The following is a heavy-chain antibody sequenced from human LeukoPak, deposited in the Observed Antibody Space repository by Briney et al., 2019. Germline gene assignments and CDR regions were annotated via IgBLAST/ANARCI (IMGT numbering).Heavy chain of an antibody. CDR3: ARVDAVGYCSSTGCYTLFDY. D-gene: IGHD2-2*02. V-gene: IGHV1-18*01. J-gene: IGHJ4*02. Sequence: GASVKVSCKASGYTFTSYGISWVRQAPGQGLEWMGWISAYNGNTNYAQKLQGRVTMTTDTSTSTAYMELRSLRSDDTAVYYCARVDAVGYCSSTGCYTLFDYWGQGTLVTVSS. CDR1: GYTFTSYG. CDR2: ISAYNGNT.